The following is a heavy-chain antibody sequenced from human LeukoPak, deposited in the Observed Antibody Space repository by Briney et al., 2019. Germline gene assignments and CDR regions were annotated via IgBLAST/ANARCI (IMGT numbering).Heavy chain of an antibody. V-gene: IGHV3-21*01. CDR1: GFTFSSYS. Sequence: GGSLRLSCAASGFTFSSYSMNWVRQAPGKGLEWVSSISSSSSYTYYADSVKGRFTISRDNAKNSLYLQMNSLRAEDTAVYYCAREGYSSSIPHFDYWGQGTLVTVSS. J-gene: IGHJ4*02. CDR3: AREGYSSSIPHFDY. D-gene: IGHD6-6*01. CDR2: ISSSSSYT.